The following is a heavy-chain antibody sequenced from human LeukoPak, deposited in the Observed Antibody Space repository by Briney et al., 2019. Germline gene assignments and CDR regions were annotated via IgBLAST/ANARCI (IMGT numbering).Heavy chain of an antibody. CDR1: GFTFSSYG. D-gene: IGHD2-15*01. V-gene: IGHV3-30*18. Sequence: GRSLRLSCAASGFTFSSYGMHWVRQAPGKGLEWVAVIWYGGSNKYYADSVKGRFTISRDNSKNTLYLQMNSLRAEDTAVYYCAKEWGYCSGGSCYHTEAFDIWGQGTMVIVSS. J-gene: IGHJ3*02. CDR3: AKEWGYCSGGSCYHTEAFDI. CDR2: IWYGGSNK.